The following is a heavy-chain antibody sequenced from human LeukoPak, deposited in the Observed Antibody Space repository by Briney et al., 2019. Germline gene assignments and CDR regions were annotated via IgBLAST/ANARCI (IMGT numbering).Heavy chain of an antibody. CDR2: ISAYNGNT. CDR1: GGTFSSYT. Sequence: ASVKVSCKASGGTFSSYTINWVRQAPGQGLEWMGWISAYNGNTNYAQKLQGRVTMTTDTSTSTAYVELRSLRSDDTAVYYCASVSIAAAGYYFDYWGQGTLVTVSS. J-gene: IGHJ4*02. V-gene: IGHV1-18*01. D-gene: IGHD6-13*01. CDR3: ASVSIAAAGYYFDY.